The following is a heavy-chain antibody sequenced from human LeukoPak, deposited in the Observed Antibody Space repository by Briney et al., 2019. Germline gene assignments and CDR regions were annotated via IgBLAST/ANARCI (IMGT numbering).Heavy chain of an antibody. J-gene: IGHJ3*02. CDR2: SYHSGST. CDR1: GYSISSGYY. D-gene: IGHD3-3*01. V-gene: IGHV4-38-2*01. Sequence: SETLYLTCAVSGYSISSGYYWGWLRQPPRKGLEWIGSSYHSGSTYYTPSLQSRVTITVDTSKNQSSLKLRSVTAADTAVYYCATAYYDCWSGYSAFDIEGQGKMVTVTS. CDR3: ATAYYDCWSGYSAFDI.